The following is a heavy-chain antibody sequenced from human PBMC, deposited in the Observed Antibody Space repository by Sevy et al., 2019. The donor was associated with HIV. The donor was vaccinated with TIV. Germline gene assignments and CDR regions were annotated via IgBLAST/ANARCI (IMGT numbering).Heavy chain of an antibody. V-gene: IGHV4-61*01. CDR1: GDSVSSDNYY. CDR3: ARLSAVSRSYNFDY. D-gene: IGHD4-4*01. J-gene: IGHJ4*02. Sequence: SETLSLTCTVSGDSVSSDNYYWSWIRQPPGKGLEWIGYMFYRGSTNYNPSLKSRVTISVDTSMNQFSLKLNSVTAADTAVYYCARLSAVSRSYNFDYWGQGTLVTVSS. CDR2: MFYRGST.